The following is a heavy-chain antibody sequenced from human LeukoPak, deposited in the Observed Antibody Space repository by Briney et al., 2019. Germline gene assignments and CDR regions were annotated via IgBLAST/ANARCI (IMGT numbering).Heavy chain of an antibody. V-gene: IGHV3-33*01. CDR2: IWYDGSNK. Sequence: PGGSLRLSCAASGFTFSSYGMHWVRQAPGKGLEWVAVIWYDGSNKYYADSVKGRFTISRDNSKNTLYLQMNSLRAEDTAVYYCARAGRDFWSGYYDYWGQGTLVTVSS. J-gene: IGHJ4*02. CDR3: ARAGRDFWSGYYDY. D-gene: IGHD3-3*01. CDR1: GFTFSSYG.